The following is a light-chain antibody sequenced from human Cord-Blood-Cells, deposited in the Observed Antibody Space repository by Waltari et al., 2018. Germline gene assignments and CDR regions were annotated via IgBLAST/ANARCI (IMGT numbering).Light chain of an antibody. CDR3: QQYDSYPHS. V-gene: IGKV1-8*01. Sequence: AIRMTQSPSSFSASTGDRVTITCGASQGISSYLAWYQQKPGKAPKLLIYAASTLQSGVPSRFSGSGSGTDFTLTISCLQSEYFATYYCQQYDSYPHSFGQGTKLEIK. CDR1: QGISSY. J-gene: IGKJ2*03. CDR2: AAS.